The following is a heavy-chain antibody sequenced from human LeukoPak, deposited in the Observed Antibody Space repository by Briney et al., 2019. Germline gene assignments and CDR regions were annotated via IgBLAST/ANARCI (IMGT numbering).Heavy chain of an antibody. J-gene: IGHJ4*02. V-gene: IGHV3-11*01. Sequence: PGGSLRLSCAASGFTFSDYYMNWIRQAPGKGLEWVSYISSTGSTTYYADSVKGRFTISRDNAKKSLYLQMSSLRAEDTAVYYCARDSGTSNDWGQGTLVTVSS. CDR2: ISSTGSTT. CDR3: ARDSGTSND. D-gene: IGHD1-26*01. CDR1: GFTFSDYY.